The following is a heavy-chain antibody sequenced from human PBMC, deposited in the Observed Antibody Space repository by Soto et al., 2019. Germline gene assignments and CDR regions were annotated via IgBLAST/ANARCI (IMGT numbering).Heavy chain of an antibody. CDR3: AAAPGGGGY. Sequence: EVQLVESGGGLIQPGGSLRLSCAVSGFTVSNNYMSWVRQAPGKGLEGVSVIYSGGYTAYGDSVKGRFTISRDNSKNTIYLKRNGRRPDDTAVFSWAAAPGGGGYWGQGTLVTVSS. CDR2: IYSGGYT. D-gene: IGHD2-15*01. CDR1: GFTVSNNY. V-gene: IGHV3-53*01. J-gene: IGHJ4*02.